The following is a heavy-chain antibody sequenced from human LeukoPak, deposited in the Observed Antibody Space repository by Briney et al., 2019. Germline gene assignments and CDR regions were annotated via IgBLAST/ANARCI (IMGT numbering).Heavy chain of an antibody. CDR1: GGSISSSSYY. CDR3: ARHLITGATRYNWFDP. V-gene: IGHV4-39*01. D-gene: IGHD1-20*01. CDR2: IYYSGST. J-gene: IGHJ5*02. Sequence: PSETLSLTCTVSGGSISSSSYYWGWIRQPPGKGLEWIGSIYYSGSTYYNPSLKSRVTISVDTSKNQLSLRLSSVTAADTAVYYCARHLITGATRYNWFDPWGQGTLVTVSS.